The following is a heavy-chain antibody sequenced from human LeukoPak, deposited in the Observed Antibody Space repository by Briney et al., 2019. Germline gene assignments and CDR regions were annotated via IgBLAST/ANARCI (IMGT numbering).Heavy chain of an antibody. J-gene: IGHJ5*02. CDR1: GYTFTGYY. CDR2: INPNSGGT. D-gene: IGHD6-19*01. CDR3: ARDLPSGSGWSYNWFDP. Sequence: ASVKASCKASGYTFTGYYMHWVRQAPGQGLEWMGWINPNSGGTNYAQKFQGRVTMTRDTSISTAYMELSRLRSDDTAVYYCARDLPSGSGWSYNWFDPWGQGTLVTVSS. V-gene: IGHV1-2*02.